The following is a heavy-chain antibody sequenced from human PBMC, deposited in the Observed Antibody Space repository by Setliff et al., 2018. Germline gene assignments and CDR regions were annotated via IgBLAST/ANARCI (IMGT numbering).Heavy chain of an antibody. D-gene: IGHD1-1*01. CDR1: GFSLSASGLA. CDR3: AHTGIQPKPNNWFDP. CDR2: ISWDDDE. V-gene: IGHV2-5*02. J-gene: IGHJ5*02. Sequence: SGPTLVNPTQTLTLTCTFSGFSLSASGLAVGWIRQPPGKALEWLALISWDDDEHYNPSLRTRLTISKDTSRNQVVLKMTNMDPVDTATYYCAHTGIQPKPNNWFDPWGQGTLVTVSS.